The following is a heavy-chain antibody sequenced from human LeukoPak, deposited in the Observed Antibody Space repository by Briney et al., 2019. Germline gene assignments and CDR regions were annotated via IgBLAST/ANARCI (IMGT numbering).Heavy chain of an antibody. CDR2: INCSGST. CDR1: GGSLSSNIYY. CDR3: ARHGTRYYDILAGYYRLDHYYFDY. Sequence: SEALSLTCTVSGGSLSSNIYYWGWIRQPPGKGLGWIGSINCSGSTYYNPSLKSRVTVYVDTSKNQFSLKLRSVTAADTAVYYCARHGTRYYDILAGYYRLDHYYFDYWGQGTLVTVSS. D-gene: IGHD3-9*01. V-gene: IGHV4-39*01. J-gene: IGHJ4*02.